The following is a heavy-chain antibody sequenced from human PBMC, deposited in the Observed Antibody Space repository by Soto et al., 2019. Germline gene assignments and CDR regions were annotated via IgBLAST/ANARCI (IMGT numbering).Heavy chain of an antibody. D-gene: IGHD2-8*01. CDR2: IGGSGGTT. V-gene: IGHV3-23*01. J-gene: IGHJ2*01. Sequence: EVQLLESGGGLVQPGGSMTVSCAASGFTFNNYAMTWVRQAPGKGLVWLSTIGGSGGTTFYADSVKGRFTISRDNSKNTLYLQLNSLRVDDTAVYYCAKMSLSWYFDLWGRGTLVTVSS. CDR1: GFTFNNYA. CDR3: AKMSLSWYFDL.